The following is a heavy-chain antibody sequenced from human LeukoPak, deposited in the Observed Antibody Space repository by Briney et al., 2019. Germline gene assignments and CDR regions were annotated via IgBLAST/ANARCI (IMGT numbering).Heavy chain of an antibody. CDR1: GFTFSDYY. V-gene: IGHV3-11*01. D-gene: IGHD5-18*01. J-gene: IGHJ4*02. CDR2: ISSSGSTI. CDR3: ATSYSYGQPEFDY. Sequence: KPGGSLRLSCAASGFTFSDYYMSWIRQAPGKGLNWVSYISSSGSTIYYADSVKGRFTISRDNAKNSLYLQMNSLRAEDTAVYYCATSYSYGQPEFDYWGQGTLVTVSS.